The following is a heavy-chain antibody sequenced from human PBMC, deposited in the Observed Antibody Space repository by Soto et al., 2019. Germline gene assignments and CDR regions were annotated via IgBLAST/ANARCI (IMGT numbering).Heavy chain of an antibody. CDR1: GFTFSSYG. V-gene: IGHV3-30*18. CDR3: AKDPLLYYDSSGYQTP. J-gene: IGHJ5*02. Sequence: GGSLRLSCAASGFTFSSYGMHWVRQAPGKGLEWVAVISYDGSNKYYADSVKVRFTISRDNSKNTLYLQMNSLRAEDTAVYYCAKDPLLYYDSSGYQTPWGQGTLVTVSS. D-gene: IGHD3-22*01. CDR2: ISYDGSNK.